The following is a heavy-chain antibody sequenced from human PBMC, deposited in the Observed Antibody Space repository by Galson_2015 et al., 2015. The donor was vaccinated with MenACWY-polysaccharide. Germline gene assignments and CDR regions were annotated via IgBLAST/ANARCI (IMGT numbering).Heavy chain of an antibody. CDR3: AQQGYSYGLFYFDY. CDR2: ISGSGGST. V-gene: IGHV3-23*01. D-gene: IGHD5-18*01. J-gene: IGHJ4*02. CDR1: GFTFSNYA. Sequence: SLRLSCAASGFTFSNYAMSWVRQAPGKGLEWVSDISGSGGSTSYADSVKGRFTISRDNSKSTLYLQMNSLRAEDTAVYYCAQQGYSYGLFYFDYWGQGTLVTVSS.